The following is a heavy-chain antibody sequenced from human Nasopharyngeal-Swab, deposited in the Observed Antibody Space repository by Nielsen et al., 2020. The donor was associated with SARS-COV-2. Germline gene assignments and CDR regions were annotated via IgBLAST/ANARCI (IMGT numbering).Heavy chain of an antibody. J-gene: IGHJ6*02. D-gene: IGHD6-13*01. CDR1: GLPFEGYA. Sequence: GGDLSLPCLASGLPFEGYAMHWVRQSPGKGLEGVSLTSGDGGSTYYADSVKGRFTISRDNSKNSLYLQMNSLRTEDTALYYCAKGSYSSSWYFGRGGHYYGMDVWGQGTTVTVSS. V-gene: IGHV3-43*02. CDR3: AKGSYSSSWYFGRGGHYYGMDV. CDR2: TSGDGGST.